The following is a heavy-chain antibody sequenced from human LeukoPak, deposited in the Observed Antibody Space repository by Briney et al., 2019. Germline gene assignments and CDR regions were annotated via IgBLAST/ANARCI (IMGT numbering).Heavy chain of an antibody. V-gene: IGHV4-4*07. CDR2: IYPSGS. CDR3: AGVPWHYDTSGYYLNAFDI. CDR1: GASISSYH. J-gene: IGHJ3*02. Sequence: SETLSLTCTVSGASISSYHWSWIRRPAGKGLEWIGRIYPSGSDYNPSLKSRVTISVDKSKNHFSLILRSVTAADTAVYYCAGVPWHYDTSGYYLNAFDIWGQGTVVTVSS. D-gene: IGHD3-22*01.